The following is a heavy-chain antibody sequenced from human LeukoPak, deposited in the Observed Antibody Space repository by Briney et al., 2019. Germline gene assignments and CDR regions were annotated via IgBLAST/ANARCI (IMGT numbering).Heavy chain of an antibody. CDR1: GGSISSYY. Sequence: PSETLSLTCTVSGGSISSYYWSWIRQPAGKGLEWIGRIYTSGSTNYNPSLKSRVTMSVDTSKNHFSLKLSSVTAADTAVYYCARAGTAVAGTRFDYWGQGTLVTVSS. CDR3: ARAGTAVAGTRFDY. D-gene: IGHD6-19*01. J-gene: IGHJ4*02. CDR2: IYTSGST. V-gene: IGHV4-4*07.